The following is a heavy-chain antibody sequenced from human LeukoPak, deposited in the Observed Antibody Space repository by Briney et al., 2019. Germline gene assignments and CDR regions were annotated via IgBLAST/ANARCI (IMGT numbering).Heavy chain of an antibody. J-gene: IGHJ4*02. V-gene: IGHV1-2*02. Sequence: ASVKVSCKASGYTFTGYYMHWVRQAPGQGLEWMGWINPNSGGTNYAQKFQGRVTMTRDTSISTAYMELSRLRSDDTAVYYCARDHAFGRHSGSYYLFDYWGQGTLVTVSS. CDR2: INPNSGGT. D-gene: IGHD1-26*01. CDR1: GYTFTGYY. CDR3: ARDHAFGRHSGSYYLFDY.